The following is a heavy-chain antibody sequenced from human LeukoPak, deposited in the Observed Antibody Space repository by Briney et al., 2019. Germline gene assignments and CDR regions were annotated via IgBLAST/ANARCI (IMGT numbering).Heavy chain of an antibody. Sequence: SETLSLTCTVSGGSISSSSYYWGWIRQPPGKGLEWIGSIYYSGSTYYNPSLKSRVTISVDTSKNQFSLKLSSVTAADTAVYYCARDPLHNRVGAYSFDYWGQGTLVTVSS. J-gene: IGHJ4*02. D-gene: IGHD1-26*01. CDR3: ARDPLHNRVGAYSFDY. CDR2: IYYSGST. CDR1: GGSISSSSYY. V-gene: IGHV4-39*07.